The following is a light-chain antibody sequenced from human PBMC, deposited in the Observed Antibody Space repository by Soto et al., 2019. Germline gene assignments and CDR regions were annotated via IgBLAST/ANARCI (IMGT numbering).Light chain of an antibody. J-gene: IGKJ3*01. V-gene: IGKV1-33*01. Sequence: DIQMTQSPSSLSASVGDRVTITCQASQDIRKYLNWYQQKSGSPPKLLIYTAYDLQTGVPSRFSGSGSGINFTFTISSLQPEDIGTYYCQQYDNLPFTFGPGTKVDIK. CDR1: QDIRKY. CDR3: QQYDNLPFT. CDR2: TAY.